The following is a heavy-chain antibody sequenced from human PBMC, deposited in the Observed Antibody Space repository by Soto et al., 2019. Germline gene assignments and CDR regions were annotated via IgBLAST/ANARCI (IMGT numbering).Heavy chain of an antibody. D-gene: IGHD3-9*01. CDR1: GGSISSGGYY. CDR2: IYYSGST. V-gene: IGHV4-31*03. CDR3: ARASRYFDWSNRFDY. J-gene: IGHJ4*02. Sequence: SETLSLTCTVPGGSISSGGYYWSWIRQHPGKGLEWIGSIYYSGSTYYNPSLKSRVTISVDTSKNQFSLKLSSVTAADTAVYYCARASRYFDWSNRFDYWGQGTLVTVSS.